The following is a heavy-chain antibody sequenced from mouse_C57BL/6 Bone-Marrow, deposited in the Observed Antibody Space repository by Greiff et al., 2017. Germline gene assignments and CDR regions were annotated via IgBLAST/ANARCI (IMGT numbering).Heavy chain of an antibody. D-gene: IGHD2-14*01. Sequence: VQLQQPGAELVKPGASVKLSCKASGYTFTSYWMHWVKQRPGRGLEWIGRIDPNSGGTKYNETFKSKATLTVSKPSSTAYMKLSSLTSEVSAVYYWARLYYRAWFAYWGQGTLVTVSA. CDR2: IDPNSGGT. CDR3: ARLYYRAWFAY. J-gene: IGHJ3*01. V-gene: IGHV1-72*01. CDR1: GYTFTSYW.